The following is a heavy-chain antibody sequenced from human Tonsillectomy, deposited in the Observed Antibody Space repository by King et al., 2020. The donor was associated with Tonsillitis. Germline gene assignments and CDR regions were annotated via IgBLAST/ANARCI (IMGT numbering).Heavy chain of an antibody. CDR1: GFTFSTYA. V-gene: IGHV3-23*04. Sequence: VQLVESGGGLQQPGGSLRLSCAASGFTFSTYAMSWVRQAPGKGLEWVSSISGSGDSTYYADSVKGRFTISRDNSKNTLFLQVNSLRAEDTAVYYCAKITDFDFRLDPWGQGTLVTVSS. D-gene: IGHD3/OR15-3a*01. CDR2: ISGSGDST. CDR3: AKITDFDFRLDP. J-gene: IGHJ5*02.